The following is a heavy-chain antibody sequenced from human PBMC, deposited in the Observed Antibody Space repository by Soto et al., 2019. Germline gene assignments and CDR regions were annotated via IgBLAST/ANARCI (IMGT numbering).Heavy chain of an antibody. CDR3: AKEQYAGRQWLVTNWFDP. J-gene: IGHJ5*02. V-gene: IGHV3-23*01. D-gene: IGHD6-19*01. Sequence: GGSLRLSCAASGFTFSSYAMSWVRQAPGKGLEWVSAISGSGGSTYYADSVKGRFTISRDNSKNTLYLQMNSLRAEDTAVYYCAKEQYAGRQWLVTNWFDPWGQGTLVTVSS. CDR2: ISGSGGST. CDR1: GFTFSSYA.